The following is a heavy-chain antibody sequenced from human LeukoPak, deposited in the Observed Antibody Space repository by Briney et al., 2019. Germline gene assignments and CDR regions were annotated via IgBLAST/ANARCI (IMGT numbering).Heavy chain of an antibody. CDR2: IYWDDDK. CDR3: AHRQERGDGHNSEFEEVEAFDI. D-gene: IGHD5-24*01. Sequence: SGPTLVKPPQTLTLTCTFSGFSLSTSGVGVGWIRQPPGKALEWLALIYWDDDKRYSPSLKSRLTITKDTSKNQVVLTTTNMDPVDTATYYCAHRQERGDGHNSEFEEVEAFDIWGQGTMVTVSS. J-gene: IGHJ3*02. V-gene: IGHV2-5*02. CDR1: GFSLSTSGVG.